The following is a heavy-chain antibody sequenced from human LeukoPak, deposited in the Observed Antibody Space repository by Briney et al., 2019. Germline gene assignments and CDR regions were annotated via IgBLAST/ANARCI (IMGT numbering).Heavy chain of an antibody. Sequence: GGSLRLSCAASGFTFSSYSMNWVRQAPGKGLEWVSSISSSSSYIYYADSVKGRFTISRDNAKNSLYLQMNSLRAEDTAVYYCARDLYGRRAARPYYIDYWGQGTLVTVSS. J-gene: IGHJ4*02. D-gene: IGHD6-6*01. CDR1: GFTFSSYS. V-gene: IGHV3-21*01. CDR3: ARDLYGRRAARPYYIDY. CDR2: ISSSSSYI.